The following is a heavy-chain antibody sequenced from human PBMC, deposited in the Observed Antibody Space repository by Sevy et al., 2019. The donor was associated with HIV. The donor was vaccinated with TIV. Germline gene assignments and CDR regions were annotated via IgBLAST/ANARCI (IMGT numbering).Heavy chain of an antibody. D-gene: IGHD2-21*01. J-gene: IGHJ2*01. CDR1: GYTFDSHD. Sequence: ASVKVSCKASGYTFDSHDINWIRQAPGQGLEWMGWMNPNSGNTGYAQRFQGRVTMTRTSSISTAYTDLNDLRSEDTALYYCARGLSYSYAKRGDWVNWYFDVWGRGTLVTVSS. V-gene: IGHV1-8*01. CDR2: MNPNSGNT. CDR3: ARGLSYSYAKRGDWVNWYFDV.